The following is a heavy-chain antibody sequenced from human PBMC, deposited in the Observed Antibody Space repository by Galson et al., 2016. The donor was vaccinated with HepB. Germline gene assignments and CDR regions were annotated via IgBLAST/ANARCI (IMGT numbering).Heavy chain of an antibody. CDR3: ARGKEGEDAFDI. D-gene: IGHD3-16*01. V-gene: IGHV3-21*01. CDR2: ISSSGTYI. Sequence: SLRLSCAASGFTFSSYSVNWVRQAPGKGLEWVSSISSSGTYIYYADAVKGRFTISRDNAKRSLYLQMNSLRAEDTAVYYCARGKEGEDAFDIWGQGTMVTVSS. CDR1: GFTFSSYS. J-gene: IGHJ3*02.